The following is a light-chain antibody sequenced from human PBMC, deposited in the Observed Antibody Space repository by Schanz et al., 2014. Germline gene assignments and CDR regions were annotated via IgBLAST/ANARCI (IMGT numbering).Light chain of an antibody. CDR2: GNS. CDR3: QSYDSSLSAWV. V-gene: IGLV1-40*01. CDR1: SSNIGAGYD. J-gene: IGLJ3*02. Sequence: QSVLTQPPSVSGAPGQRVTISCTGSSSNIGAGYDVHWYQQFPGRAPKLVIYGNSNRPSGVPDRFSGSKSGTSPSLAITGLQAEDEADYYCQSYDSSLSAWVFGGGTKLTVL.